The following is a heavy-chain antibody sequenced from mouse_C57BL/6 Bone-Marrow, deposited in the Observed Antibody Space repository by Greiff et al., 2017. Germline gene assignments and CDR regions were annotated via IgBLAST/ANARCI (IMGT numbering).Heavy chain of an antibody. J-gene: IGHJ2*01. V-gene: IGHV5-6*01. CDR3: ARQRSFFDY. CDR2: ISSGGSYT. Sequence: EVHLVESGGDLVKPGGSLKLSCAASGFTFSSYGMSWVRQTPDKRLEWVATISSGGSYTYYPDSVKGRFTISRDNAKNTLYLQMSSPKSEDTAMYYCARQRSFFDYWGQGTTLTVSS. CDR1: GFTFSSYG. D-gene: IGHD1-1*01.